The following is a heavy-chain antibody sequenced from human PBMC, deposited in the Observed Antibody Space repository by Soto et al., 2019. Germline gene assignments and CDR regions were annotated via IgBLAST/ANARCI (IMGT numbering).Heavy chain of an antibody. V-gene: IGHV4-4*02. CDR3: ARECPGLREVNRNWFDL. CDR2: VSQSGNT. Sequence: SETLSLTCTGSGDSITGSYWWSWVRQPPGKGLEWIGEVSQSGNTNYNPSLMSRLTISVDKSKNQFSLRLTYVTAADTGIYYCARECPGLREVNRNWFDLWGQGTLVTLSS. D-gene: IGHD3-10*01. CDR1: GDSITGSYW. J-gene: IGHJ5*02.